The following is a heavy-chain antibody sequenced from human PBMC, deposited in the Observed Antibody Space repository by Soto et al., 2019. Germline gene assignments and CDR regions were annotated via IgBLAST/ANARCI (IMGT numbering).Heavy chain of an antibody. V-gene: IGHV4-38-2*02. J-gene: IGHJ4*01. Sequence: SETLSLTCSVSGYSISSGYYWGWVRQAPGKGLEWLGSVYHNGIMFHNPSFQSRVTISVDTSKNQFSLNLRSVTAADTAVYYCAALWFGELAFNYWGHGILVTVSS. CDR1: GYSISSGYY. D-gene: IGHD3-10*01. CDR2: VYHNGIM. CDR3: AALWFGELAFNY.